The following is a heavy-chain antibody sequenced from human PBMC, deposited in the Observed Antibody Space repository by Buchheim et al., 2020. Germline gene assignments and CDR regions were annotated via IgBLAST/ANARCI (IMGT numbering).Heavy chain of an antibody. CDR3: AKPYYYDSSGYYLFDY. J-gene: IGHJ4*02. CDR2: ISYDGSNK. Sequence: QVQLVESGGGVVQPGRSLRLSCAASGFTFSSYGMHWVRQAPGKGLEWVAVISYDGSNKYYADSVKGRFTIPRDNSKNTPYLQMNSLRAEDTAVYYCAKPYYYDSSGYYLFDYWGQGTL. V-gene: IGHV3-30*18. CDR1: GFTFSSYG. D-gene: IGHD3-22*01.